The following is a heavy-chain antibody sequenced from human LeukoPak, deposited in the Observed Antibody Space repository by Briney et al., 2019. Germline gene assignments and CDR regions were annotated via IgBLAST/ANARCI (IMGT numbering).Heavy chain of an antibody. Sequence: SETLSLTCTVSGGSISSYYWSWIRQPPGKGLEWIGYIYYSGSTNYNPSLKSRVTISVDTSKNQFSLKLSSVTAADTAVYYCAREPIVVVITTLYYYYYGMDVWGQGTTVTVS. V-gene: IGHV4-59*12. J-gene: IGHJ6*02. D-gene: IGHD3-22*01. CDR2: IYYSGST. CDR3: AREPIVVVITTLYYYYYGMDV. CDR1: GGSISSYY.